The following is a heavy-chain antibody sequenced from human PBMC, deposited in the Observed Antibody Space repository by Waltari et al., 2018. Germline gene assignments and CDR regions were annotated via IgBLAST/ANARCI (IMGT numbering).Heavy chain of an antibody. CDR2: IYYSGST. Sequence: QVQLQESGPGLVKPSQTLSLTCTVSGGSIRSGCYYWSWIRQHPGKGREWMGYIYYSGSTYYNPSLKSRITISMDTSKNLFSLKLSSVTAADTALYYCARDNGDSSVDYWGQGTLVTVSS. J-gene: IGHJ4*02. CDR1: GGSIRSGCYY. D-gene: IGHD3-22*01. CDR3: ARDNGDSSVDY. V-gene: IGHV4-31*03.